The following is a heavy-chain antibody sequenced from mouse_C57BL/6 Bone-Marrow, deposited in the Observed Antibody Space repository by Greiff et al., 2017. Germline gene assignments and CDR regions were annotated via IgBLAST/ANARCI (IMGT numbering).Heavy chain of an antibody. V-gene: IGHV1-59*01. CDR3: ARRGDYYGSSYEDAMDY. CDR2: IDPSDSYT. D-gene: IGHD1-1*01. Sequence: VQLQQPGAELVRPGTSVKLSCKASGYTFTSYWMHWVKQRPGQGLEWIGVIDPSDSYTNYNQKFKGKATLTVDTSSSTAYMQLSSLTSEDSAVYYGARRGDYYGSSYEDAMDYWGQGTSVTVSA. CDR1: GYTFTSYW. J-gene: IGHJ4*01.